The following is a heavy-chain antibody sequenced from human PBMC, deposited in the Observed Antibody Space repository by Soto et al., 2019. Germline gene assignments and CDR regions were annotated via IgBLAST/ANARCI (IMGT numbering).Heavy chain of an antibody. V-gene: IGHV1-8*01. Sequence: QVQLVQSGAEVKKPGASVKVSCKASGYTFTSYDINWVRQTAGQGLEWMGWMSPKTANTGYAQKFQRRVTMTRSTSISTAYMELNSLTSDDTAVYYCTGGPPNWGFDSWGQGTPVTVSS. CDR2: MSPKTANT. D-gene: IGHD7-27*01. CDR1: GYTFTSYD. CDR3: TGGPPNWGFDS. J-gene: IGHJ5*01.